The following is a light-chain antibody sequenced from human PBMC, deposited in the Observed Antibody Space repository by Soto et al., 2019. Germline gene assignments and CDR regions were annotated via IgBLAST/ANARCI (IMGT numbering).Light chain of an antibody. CDR2: AAS. CDR1: QSVSSSF. V-gene: IGKV3-20*01. Sequence: EIVFTQCPGSHCFGVRTXSALSCRASQSVSSSFLAWYQQRPGQAPRLLIYAASNTAPGIPDRFSGSGSGTDFTLTISRLEPEDFAVYYCQEYGTSRTFGQGTKV. CDR3: QEYGTSRT. J-gene: IGKJ1*01.